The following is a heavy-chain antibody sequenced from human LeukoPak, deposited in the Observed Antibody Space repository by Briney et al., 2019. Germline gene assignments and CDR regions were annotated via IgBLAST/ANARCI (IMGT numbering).Heavy chain of an antibody. J-gene: IGHJ4*02. CDR2: ISNSGGST. D-gene: IGHD6-6*01. CDR3: AKETSSSFDY. V-gene: IGHV3-23*01. CDR1: GSTFSSYA. Sequence: GGSLRLSCAASGSTFSSYAMNWVRQAPGKGLEWVSGISNSGGSTYYADSVKGRFTISRDNSKNTLYPQMNSLRAEDTAVYYCAKETSSSFDYWGQGTLVTVSS.